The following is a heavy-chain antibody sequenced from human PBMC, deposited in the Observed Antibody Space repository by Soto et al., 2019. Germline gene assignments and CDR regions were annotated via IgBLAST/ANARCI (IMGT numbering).Heavy chain of an antibody. V-gene: IGHV1-3*01. D-gene: IGHD1-26*01. Sequence: ASVKVSCKASGYTFTSYAIHWVRQAPGQGLEWMGWINAGNGNTKYSQKFQGRVTITRDTSTSTAYMELSSLRSEDTAVYYCARDRSLHSGTKYYFDYWGQGTLVTVSS. CDR1: GYTFTSYA. CDR3: ARDRSLHSGTKYYFDY. J-gene: IGHJ4*02. CDR2: INAGNGNT.